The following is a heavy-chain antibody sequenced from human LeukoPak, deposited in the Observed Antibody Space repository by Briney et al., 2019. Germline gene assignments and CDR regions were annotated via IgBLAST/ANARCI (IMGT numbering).Heavy chain of an antibody. J-gene: IGHJ4*02. V-gene: IGHV4-39*01. CDR2: IYYSGSP. Sequence: SETLSLTCTVSGGSISSSSYYWGWIRQPPGKGLEWIVSIYYSGSPYYNPSLKSRVTISVDTSKNQFSLKLSSVTAADTAVYYCASANGSGKTYRIDYWGQGTLVTVSS. CDR3: ASANGSGKTYRIDY. CDR1: GGSISSSSYY. D-gene: IGHD3-10*01.